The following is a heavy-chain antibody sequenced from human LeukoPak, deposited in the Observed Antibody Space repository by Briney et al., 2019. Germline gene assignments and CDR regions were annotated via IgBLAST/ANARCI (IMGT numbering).Heavy chain of an antibody. D-gene: IGHD4-23*01. CDR2: IYYSGST. CDR1: GVSISSSNSY. J-gene: IGHJ5*02. Sequence: SETLSLTCTVSGVSISSSNSYWGWIRQPPGKGLEWIGSIYYSGSTYYNPSLKSRVTISVDTSENQFSLKLSSVTAADTAVYYCARELRWVNWFDPWGQGTLVTVSS. V-gene: IGHV4-39*07. CDR3: ARELRWVNWFDP.